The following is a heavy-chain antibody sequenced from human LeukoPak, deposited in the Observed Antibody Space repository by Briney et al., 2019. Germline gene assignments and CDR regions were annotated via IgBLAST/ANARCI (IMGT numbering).Heavy chain of an antibody. J-gene: IGHJ4*02. V-gene: IGHV1-2*02. D-gene: IGHD4-11*01. Sequence: ASVKVSCKTSGYTFTDYYIHWVRQAPGQGLEWMGWINPNNGETNSAQKFQGRVTMTGDTSISTAYMELHRVTSDDTAVYYCARDRDYSNTERGFDYWGQGTLVTVSS. CDR1: GYTFTDYY. CDR3: ARDRDYSNTERGFDY. CDR2: INPNNGET.